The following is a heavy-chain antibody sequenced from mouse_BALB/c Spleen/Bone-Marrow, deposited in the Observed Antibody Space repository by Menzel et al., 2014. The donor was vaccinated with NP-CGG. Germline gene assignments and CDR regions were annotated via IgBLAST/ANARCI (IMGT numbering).Heavy chain of an antibody. CDR2: ISDGGTYT. CDR1: GFTFSDYY. J-gene: IGHJ3*01. CDR3: ARDGDYRYAWSAY. D-gene: IGHD2-14*01. Sequence: EVNVVESGGGLVKPGGSLKLSCAASGFTFSDYYMYWVRQTPEKRLEWVATISDGGTYTYCPDSVKGRFTISRDNAKNNLYLQMSSLKSEDTAMYYCARDGDYRYAWSAYWGQGTLVTVSA. V-gene: IGHV5-4*02.